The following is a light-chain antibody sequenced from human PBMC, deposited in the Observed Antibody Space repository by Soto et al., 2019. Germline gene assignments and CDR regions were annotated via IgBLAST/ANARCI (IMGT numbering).Light chain of an antibody. J-gene: IGKJ4*01. CDR1: QSVSNN. CDR2: GAS. CDR3: QQYNSWPLT. Sequence: EIVMTQNPATLSVSPGEKATLSCRASQSVSNNLAWFQQKPGQAPRLLMYGASTRVTGIPARFSGSGSGTDFTLTISSLQSEDFAVYYCQQYNSWPLTFGGGTKV. V-gene: IGKV3-15*01.